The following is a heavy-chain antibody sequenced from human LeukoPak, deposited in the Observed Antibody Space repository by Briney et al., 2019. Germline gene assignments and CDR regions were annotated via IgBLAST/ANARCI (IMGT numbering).Heavy chain of an antibody. Sequence: SVKVSYKASGGTFSSYAISWVRQAPGQGLEWMGRIIPILGIANYAQKFQGRVTITADKSTSTAYMELSSLRSEDTAVYYCARDRIGYSYGLGSYYFDYWGQGTLVTVSS. CDR2: IIPILGIA. J-gene: IGHJ4*02. CDR1: GGTFSSYA. CDR3: ARDRIGYSYGLGSYYFDY. V-gene: IGHV1-69*04. D-gene: IGHD5-18*01.